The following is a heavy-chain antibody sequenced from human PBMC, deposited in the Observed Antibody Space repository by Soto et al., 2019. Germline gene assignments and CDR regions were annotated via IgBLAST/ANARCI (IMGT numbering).Heavy chain of an antibody. CDR3: ATQTISYPWGV. D-gene: IGHD3-16*01. CDR2: LHHDGTT. J-gene: IGHJ6*02. CDR1: GGPITTTTY. Sequence: QVQLQESGPGLVKPSETLSLTCAVSGGPITTTTYWAWVRLPPGKGLVWMGELHHDGTTNYNPSLESRITMSLDKSNYRCALRLPSVTAANTAIYYCATQTISYPWGVWGRGTTVTVSS. V-gene: IGHV4-4*02.